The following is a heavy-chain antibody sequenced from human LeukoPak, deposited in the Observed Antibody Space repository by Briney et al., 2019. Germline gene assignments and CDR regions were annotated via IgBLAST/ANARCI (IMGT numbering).Heavy chain of an antibody. J-gene: IGHJ4*02. Sequence: GGSLRLSCAASGFTFSSYWMFWVRQAPGKGREWVSRINGDGSTTSYADSVKGRFTISKDTAKNTLYLQMNSLRAEDTAVYYCSRGGSGNYYVYWGQGTLVTVSS. D-gene: IGHD3-3*01. CDR3: SRGGSGNYYVY. CDR2: INGDGSTT. CDR1: GFTFSSYW. V-gene: IGHV3-74*01.